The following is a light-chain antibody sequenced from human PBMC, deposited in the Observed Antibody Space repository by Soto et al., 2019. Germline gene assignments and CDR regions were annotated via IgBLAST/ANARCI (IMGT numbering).Light chain of an antibody. Sequence: EIVLTQSPGPLSLSPGERATVSCRASQSVSSTFLAWYQQKPGQAPRLLIYGASSRATGIPDRFSGSGSGTDFTLTISRLEPEDFAVYYCQQYGSSPPMYTFGQGTKLEIK. CDR3: QQYGSSPPMYT. J-gene: IGKJ2*01. V-gene: IGKV3-20*01. CDR1: QSVSSTF. CDR2: GAS.